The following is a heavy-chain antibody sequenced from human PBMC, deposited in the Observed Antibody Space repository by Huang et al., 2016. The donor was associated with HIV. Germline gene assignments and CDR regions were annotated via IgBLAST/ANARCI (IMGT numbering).Heavy chain of an antibody. D-gene: IGHD3-16*02. CDR3: ARDAYYDYVWGSYRKYYYYYMDV. J-gene: IGHJ6*03. CDR1: GFTFSSYA. CDR2: ISYDGSNK. Sequence: QVQLVESGGGVVQPGRSLSLSCSASGFTFSSYAMNWVGQAPSNGLELVAVISYDGSNKYYADSVKGRFTITRDHSKNTLYLQMNILRAEDTAGYYCARDAYYDYVWGSYRKYYYYYMDVWGKGTTVTVSS. V-gene: IGHV3-30-3*01.